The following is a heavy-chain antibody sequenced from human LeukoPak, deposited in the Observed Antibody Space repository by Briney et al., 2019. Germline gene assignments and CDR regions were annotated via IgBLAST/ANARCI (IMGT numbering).Heavy chain of an antibody. J-gene: IGHJ3*02. Sequence: PGGSLRLSCAASGFTISSYAMSWVRQAPGKGLEWVSYISSSSSTIYYADSVKGRFTISRDNAKNSLYLQMNSLRAEDTAVYYCARDLRWELPNAFDIWGQGTMVTVSS. V-gene: IGHV3-48*01. D-gene: IGHD1-26*01. CDR2: ISSSSSTI. CDR3: ARDLRWELPNAFDI. CDR1: GFTISSYA.